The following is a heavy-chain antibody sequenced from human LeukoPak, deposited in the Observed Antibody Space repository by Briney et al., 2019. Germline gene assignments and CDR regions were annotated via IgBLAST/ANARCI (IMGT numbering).Heavy chain of an antibody. CDR1: GFSFGNFW. D-gene: IGHD3-22*01. J-gene: IGHJ3*02. Sequence: PGGSLRLSCAASGFSFGNFWMSWVRQAPGRGLQWVASMKGDGSPTYYVDSVKGRFIISRDNARNSLYLQMNSLRAEDTAVYYCAKGIVVVISGNAFDIWGQGTMVTVSS. CDR3: AKGIVVVISGNAFDI. V-gene: IGHV3-7*03. CDR2: MKGDGSPT.